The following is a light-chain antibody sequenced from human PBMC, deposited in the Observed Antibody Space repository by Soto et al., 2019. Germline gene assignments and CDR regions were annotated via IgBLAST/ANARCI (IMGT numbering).Light chain of an antibody. CDR2: DSS. CDR1: QSISRG. Sequence: EIVMTQSPATLSVSPGERATLSCRASQSISRGLAWYQQKPGQAPSLLIYDSSTRATGIPARFSGSGSGTEFTVTISSLQSEDFAFYYCQQYDIWPPITFGQGTRLVIK. J-gene: IGKJ5*01. CDR3: QQYDIWPPIT. V-gene: IGKV3-15*01.